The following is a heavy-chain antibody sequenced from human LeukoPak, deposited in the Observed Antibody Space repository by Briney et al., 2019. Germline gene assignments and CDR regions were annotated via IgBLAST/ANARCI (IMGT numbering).Heavy chain of an antibody. Sequence: ASVKVSCKASGYTFTGYYMHWVRQAPGQGLEWMGRINPNSGGPNYAQKFQGRVTMTRDTPITTAYMELSSLTSDDTAVYYCAREYSYAFYFDYWGQGTLVTVSS. CDR2: INPNSGGP. CDR1: GYTFTGYY. CDR3: AREYSYAFYFDY. V-gene: IGHV1-2*02. J-gene: IGHJ4*02. D-gene: IGHD5-18*01.